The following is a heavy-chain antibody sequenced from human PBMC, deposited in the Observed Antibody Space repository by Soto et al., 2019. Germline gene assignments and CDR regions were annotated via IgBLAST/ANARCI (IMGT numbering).Heavy chain of an antibody. CDR3: ARDLCMDV. V-gene: IGHV3-53*01. Sequence: EVQLVESGGGLIHPGGSLRLSCAASGFIVSSNYMSWVRQAPGKGLEWVSIIYSGGSTYYADSVMGRFTISRDNSKNTFDLPMNSLRAGDTAVYYCARDLCMDVWGQGTTVTVSS. CDR1: GFIVSSNY. CDR2: IYSGGST. J-gene: IGHJ6*02.